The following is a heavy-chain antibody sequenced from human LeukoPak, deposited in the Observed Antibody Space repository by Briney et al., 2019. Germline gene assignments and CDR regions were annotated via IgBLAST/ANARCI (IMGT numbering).Heavy chain of an antibody. D-gene: IGHD6-19*01. J-gene: IGHJ4*02. Sequence: GGSLRLSCAASGFTFSSYSMNWVRQAPGKGLEWVSYISTSSSTIYYADSVKGRFTISRDNAKNSLYLQMNSLRAEDTAVYYCARGKEPVAGSLSHFDYWGQGTLVTVSS. CDR1: GFTFSSYS. V-gene: IGHV3-48*04. CDR2: ISTSSSTI. CDR3: ARGKEPVAGSLSHFDY.